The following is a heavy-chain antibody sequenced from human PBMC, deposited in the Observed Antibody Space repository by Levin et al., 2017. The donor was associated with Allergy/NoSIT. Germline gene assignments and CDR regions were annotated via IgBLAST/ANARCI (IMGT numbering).Heavy chain of an antibody. J-gene: IGHJ4*02. D-gene: IGHD4-23*01. CDR3: AKEMTTVVPVFDY. V-gene: IGHV3-23*01. CDR2: ITNSGRT. Sequence: WESLKISCAASGFTFSNYAMSWVRQAPGKGLEWVSAITNSGRTYYADSVKGRFTVSRDNSKNTLYLQMNSLRADDTAVYYCAKEMTTVVPVFDYWGQGTLVTVSS. CDR1: GFTFSNYA.